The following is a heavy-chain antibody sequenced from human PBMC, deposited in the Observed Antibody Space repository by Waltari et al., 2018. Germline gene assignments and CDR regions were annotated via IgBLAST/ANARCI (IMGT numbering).Heavy chain of an antibody. Sequence: EVQLLESGGGLVQPGGSLRLSCAASGFTFSSYAMSWVRQAPGKGLEWVSAVSGGGGRTYYADSVKGRFTISRDNSKNTLYLQMNSLRAEDTAVYFCAKEETLMVRGTFDYWGQGTLVTVSS. CDR2: VSGGGGRT. CDR1: GFTFSSYA. D-gene: IGHD3-10*01. J-gene: IGHJ4*02. CDR3: AKEETLMVRGTFDY. V-gene: IGHV3-23*01.